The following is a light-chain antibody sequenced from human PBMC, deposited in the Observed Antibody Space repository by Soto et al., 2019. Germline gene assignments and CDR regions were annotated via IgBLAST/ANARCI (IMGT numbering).Light chain of an antibody. CDR1: SSNIGSNY. CDR2: RNN. CDR3: AAWDDSLSAL. Sequence: QSVLTQPPSASGTPGQRVTISCSGSSSNIGSNYVYWYQQLPGTSPKLLLYRNNQRPSGVPDRFSCSKSGTAASLAISGLRSEDEADYYCAAWDDSLSALFGGGTTLTVL. J-gene: IGLJ2*01. V-gene: IGLV1-47*01.